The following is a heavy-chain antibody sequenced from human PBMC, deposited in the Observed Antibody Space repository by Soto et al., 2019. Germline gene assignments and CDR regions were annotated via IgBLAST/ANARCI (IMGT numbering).Heavy chain of an antibody. CDR1: GFTLTNSA. CDR2: IVVGSGHT. J-gene: IGHJ6*02. D-gene: IGHD5-18*01. V-gene: IGHV1-58*02. Sequence: HMQLVQSGPEVRKPGTSVKVSCKASGFTLTNSAMQWVRQARGQRLEWIGWIVVGSGHTNYAQKFQKRVTITRDMSXXTTYVELSSLTSEDTAVYYCAATTWMQASHYAMDVWGQGTTVTVSS. CDR3: AATTWMQASHYAMDV.